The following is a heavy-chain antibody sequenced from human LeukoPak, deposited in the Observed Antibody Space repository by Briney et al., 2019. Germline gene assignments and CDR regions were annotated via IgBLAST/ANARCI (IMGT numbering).Heavy chain of an antibody. D-gene: IGHD3-3*01. V-gene: IGHV4-39*01. J-gene: IGHJ5*02. CDR3: ARHTIFCSFINCSPFDP. Sequence: PSETLSLTCTVSGGSFSSALYYWAWIRQTPEQKLEWIGSVSHDGITKYSPSLGGRVSLSADTSKNAFFMEVHSVTAADSAIYYCARHTIFCSFINCSPFDPWGQGTLVTVSS. CDR1: GGSFSSALYY. CDR2: VSHDGIT.